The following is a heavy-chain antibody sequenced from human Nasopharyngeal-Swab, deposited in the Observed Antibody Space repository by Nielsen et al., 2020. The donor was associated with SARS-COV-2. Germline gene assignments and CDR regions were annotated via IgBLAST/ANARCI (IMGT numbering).Heavy chain of an antibody. Sequence: GFISRRYPMSVVQGAPGEVREWGSGNRASDGSTFYADAVKGRFTISRDNSKSTLYLQMNSLRAEDTALYYGAKDLSSSSLWYLDLWGRGTLVTISS. D-gene: IGHD6-13*01. CDR2: NRASDGST. CDR1: GFISRRYP. J-gene: IGHJ2*01. CDR3: AKDLSSSSLWYLDL. V-gene: IGHV3-23*01.